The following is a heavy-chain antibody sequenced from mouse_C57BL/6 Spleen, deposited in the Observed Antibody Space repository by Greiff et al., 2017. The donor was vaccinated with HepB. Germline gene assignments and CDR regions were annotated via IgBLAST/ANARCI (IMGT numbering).Heavy chain of an antibody. CDR2: ISDGGSYT. J-gene: IGHJ1*03. CDR3: ARGHYWYFDV. Sequence: EVQVVESGGGLVKPGGSLKLSCAASGFTFSSYAMSWVRQTPEKRLEWVATISDGGSYTYYPDNVKGRFTISRDNAKNNLYLQMSHLKSEDTAMYYCARGHYWYFDVWGTGTTVTVSS. CDR1: GFTFSSYA. V-gene: IGHV5-4*01.